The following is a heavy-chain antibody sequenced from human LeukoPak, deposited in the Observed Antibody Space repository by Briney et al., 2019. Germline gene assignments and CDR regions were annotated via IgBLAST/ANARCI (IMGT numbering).Heavy chain of an antibody. J-gene: IGHJ6*03. CDR1: GGSFSNYY. CDR2: INHSGST. D-gene: IGHD6-13*01. Sequence: SETLSLTCAVYGGSFSNYYWTWIRQPPGKGLAWIGEINHSGSTNYNPSLKSRVTISVDTSKNQFSLKLSSVTAADTAVYYCARGPYSSSWYLRDYYYYYMDVWGKGTTVTVSS. CDR3: ARGPYSSSWYLRDYYYYYMDV. V-gene: IGHV4-34*01.